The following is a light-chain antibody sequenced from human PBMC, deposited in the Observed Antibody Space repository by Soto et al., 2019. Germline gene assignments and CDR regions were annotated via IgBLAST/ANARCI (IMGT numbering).Light chain of an antibody. J-gene: IGKJ1*01. CDR1: QSVSSN. CDR3: QQYNNWPPGT. V-gene: IGKV3-15*01. CDR2: GAS. Sequence: EIVMTQSPATLSVSPGESATLSCRASQSVSSNLAWYQQKPGQAPRLLIYGASTRATGIPARFSGSGSGTEFTLTISILQSEDFAVYYCQQYNNWPPGTFGQGTTVDIK.